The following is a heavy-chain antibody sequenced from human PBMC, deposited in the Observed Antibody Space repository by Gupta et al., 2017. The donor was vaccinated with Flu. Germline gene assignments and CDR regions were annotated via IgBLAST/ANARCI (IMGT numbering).Heavy chain of an antibody. Sequence: VRQAPGQGLEWMGRITPNSGDTKYAQKFQGRVTMTRDTSISTVYMELNRLRSDDTAVYYCARVQGCSSPTCYTGGVDYWGQGTLVTVSS. CDR2: ITPNSGDT. J-gene: IGHJ4*02. D-gene: IGHD2-2*01. V-gene: IGHV1-2*06. CDR3: ARVQGCSSPTCYTGGVDY.